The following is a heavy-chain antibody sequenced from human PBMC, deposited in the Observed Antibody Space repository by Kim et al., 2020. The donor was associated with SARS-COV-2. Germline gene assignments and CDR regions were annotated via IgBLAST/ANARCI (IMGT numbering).Heavy chain of an antibody. Sequence: SETLSLTCTVSGGSISSYYWSWIRQPPGKGLEWIAYIYYSGSTNYNPSLKSRVTISVDTSKNQFSLKLSSVTAADTAVYYCAREGRGRQYYYDSSGPEKAFDIWGQGTMVTVSS. CDR1: GGSISSYY. D-gene: IGHD3-22*01. J-gene: IGHJ3*02. V-gene: IGHV4-59*01. CDR3: AREGRGRQYYYDSSGPEKAFDI. CDR2: IYYSGST.